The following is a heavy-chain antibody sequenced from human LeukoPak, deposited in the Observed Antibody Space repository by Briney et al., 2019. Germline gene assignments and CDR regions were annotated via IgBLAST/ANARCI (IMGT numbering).Heavy chain of an antibody. CDR2: ISWNSGSI. J-gene: IGHJ3*01. CDR1: GFTFDDYA. V-gene: IGHV3-9*03. CDR3: AREPTHDYLDSPRAFDL. Sequence: PGRSLRLSCAASGFTFDDYAMHWVRQAPGKGLEWVSGISWNSGSIGYADSVKGRFTISRDNSKNTLYLQLGSLRTEDMAIYYCAREPTHDYLDSPRAFDLWGQGTMVTVSS. D-gene: IGHD4-17*01.